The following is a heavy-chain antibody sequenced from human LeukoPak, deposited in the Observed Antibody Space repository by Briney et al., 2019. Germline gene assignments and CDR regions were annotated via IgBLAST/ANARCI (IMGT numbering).Heavy chain of an antibody. Sequence: GGSLRLSCEASAFTFSSYWMSWVRQAPGKGLEWVANIKEDGSEINYVDSVKGRFTISRDNAKNSLFLQMNSLRVEDTAVYYCARGRGYSSFDYWGQGTLVTVSS. V-gene: IGHV3-7*01. D-gene: IGHD4-23*01. CDR1: AFTFSSYW. CDR3: ARGRGYSSFDY. J-gene: IGHJ4*02. CDR2: IKEDGSEI.